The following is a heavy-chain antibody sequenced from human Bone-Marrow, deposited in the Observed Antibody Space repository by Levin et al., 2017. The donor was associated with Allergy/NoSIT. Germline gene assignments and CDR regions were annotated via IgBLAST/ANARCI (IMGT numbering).Heavy chain of an antibody. CDR1: GFTFSSYA. V-gene: IGHV3-23*01. D-gene: IGHD2-8*02. CDR2: ISGSGGST. CDR3: AKGGPGGARETDY. J-gene: IGHJ4*02. Sequence: RAGGSLRLSCAASGFTFSSYAMSWVRQAPGKGLEWVSTISGSGGSTYYPDSVKGRFTISRDNSKNTVFLQMNSLRAEDTATYYCAKGGPGGARETDYWGQGTLVTVSS.